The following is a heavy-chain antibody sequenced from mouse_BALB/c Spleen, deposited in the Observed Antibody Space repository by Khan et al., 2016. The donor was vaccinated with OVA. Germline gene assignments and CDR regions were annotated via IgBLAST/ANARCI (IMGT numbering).Heavy chain of an antibody. D-gene: IGHD1-2*01. CDR1: GYTFTDYF. CDR3: ARRNYFDYTCAY. CDR2: IYPGSGDI. V-gene: IGHV1-77*01. Sequence: QVQLQQSGAELARPGASVKLSCKASGYTFTDYFINWMKQRTGQGLEWIGEIYPGSGDIYYNEKFKGKATLTADKSSSTAYMQLSSLKSEDSAVFSCARRNYFDYTCAYWGQGTLVTVSA. J-gene: IGHJ3*01.